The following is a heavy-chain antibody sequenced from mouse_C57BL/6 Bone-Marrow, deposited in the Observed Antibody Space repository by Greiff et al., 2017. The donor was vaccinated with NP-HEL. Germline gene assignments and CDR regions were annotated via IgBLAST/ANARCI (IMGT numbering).Heavy chain of an antibody. J-gene: IGHJ1*03. V-gene: IGHV14-3*01. CDR1: GFNIKNTY. CDR3: ARSVYYYGSGFRWYFDD. D-gene: IGHD1-1*01. CDR2: IDPANGNT. Sequence: VQLKQSVAELVRPGASVKLSCTASGFNIKNTYMHWVKQRPEQGLEWIGRIDPANGNTKYAPKFQGKATITADTSSNTAYLQLSSLTSEDTAIYYGARSVYYYGSGFRWYFDDWGKGTTVTVSS.